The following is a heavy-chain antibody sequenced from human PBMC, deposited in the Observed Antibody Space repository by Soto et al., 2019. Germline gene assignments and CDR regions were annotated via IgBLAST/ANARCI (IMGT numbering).Heavy chain of an antibody. D-gene: IGHD6-19*01. CDR2: ITSDTKTI. CDR1: GFRFSIYS. Sequence: EVQLVESGGALVQRGGSLTLSCAASGFRFSIYSMNWVRQAPGKGLEWSAYITSDTKTIKYAESVKGRFTISRDNAKNSVYLQMDNLSDEDTAVYYCARSVEGHFDYWGPGTVVTVSS. CDR3: ARSVEGHFDY. V-gene: IGHV3-48*02. J-gene: IGHJ4*02.